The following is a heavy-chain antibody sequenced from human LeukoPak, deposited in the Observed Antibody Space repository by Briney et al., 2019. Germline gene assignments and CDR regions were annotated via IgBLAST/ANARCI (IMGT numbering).Heavy chain of an antibody. D-gene: IGHD2-2*01. J-gene: IGHJ5*02. Sequence: SQTLSLTCAISGDSCSSNSVTWNWIRQSPSRGLEWLGRTYYRSTWYNDYAVSVRGRITVNPDTFKNQFSLHLNSVTPEDTAVYYCARRLTQYDCFDPWGQGILVTVSS. CDR3: ARRLTQYDCFDP. CDR1: GDSCSSNSVT. V-gene: IGHV6-1*01. CDR2: TYYRSTWYN.